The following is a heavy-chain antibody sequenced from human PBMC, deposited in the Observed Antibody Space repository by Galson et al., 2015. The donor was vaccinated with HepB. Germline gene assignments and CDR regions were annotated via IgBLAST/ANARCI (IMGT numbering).Heavy chain of an antibody. CDR1: GGSISSTDYY. D-gene: IGHD6-19*01. J-gene: IGHJ5*02. CDR3: ARDSVAGPTAGSFGP. Sequence: SETLSLTCAVSGGSISSTDYYWAWIRQPPGKGLEWIGNVYYSGTTYYNPSLKSRVTISVDTPKNQFSLNVTSVTTADTAVYYCARDSVAGPTAGSFGPWGQGPLVTVSS. V-gene: IGHV4-39*07. CDR2: VYYSGTT.